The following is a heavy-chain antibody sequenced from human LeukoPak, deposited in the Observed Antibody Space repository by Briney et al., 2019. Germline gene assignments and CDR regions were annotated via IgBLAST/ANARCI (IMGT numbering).Heavy chain of an antibody. Sequence: ASVKVSCKASGYTFTGCYMHWVRQAPGQRLEWMGWINAGNGNTKYSQKFQGRVTITRDTSASTAYMELSSLRSEDTAVYYCARVVYSSSWYGGLDYWGQGTLVTVSS. D-gene: IGHD6-13*01. CDR3: ARVVYSSSWYGGLDY. V-gene: IGHV1-3*01. J-gene: IGHJ4*02. CDR1: GYTFTGCY. CDR2: INAGNGNT.